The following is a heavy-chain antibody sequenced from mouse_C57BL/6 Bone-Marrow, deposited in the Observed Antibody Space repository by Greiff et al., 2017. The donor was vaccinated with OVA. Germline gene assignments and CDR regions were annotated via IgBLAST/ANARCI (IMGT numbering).Heavy chain of an antibody. Sequence: QVQLQQPGAELVKPGASVTLSCKASGYTFTSYWMHWVKQRPGQGLEWIGMIHPNSGSTNYNEKFKSKATLTVDKSSSTAYMQLSSLTSEDSAVYYCAGTTVVAFYYFDYWGQGTTLTVSS. V-gene: IGHV1-64*01. CDR1: GYTFTSYW. D-gene: IGHD1-1*01. J-gene: IGHJ2*01. CDR3: AGTTVVAFYYFDY. CDR2: IHPNSGST.